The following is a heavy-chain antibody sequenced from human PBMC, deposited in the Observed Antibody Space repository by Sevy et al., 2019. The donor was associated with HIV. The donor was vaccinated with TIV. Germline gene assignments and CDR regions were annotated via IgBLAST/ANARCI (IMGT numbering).Heavy chain of an antibody. CDR2: VSFDGGSK. CDR3: VRERAGSITFDI. CDR1: GFTFNNFP. Sequence: GGSLRLSCEASGFTFNNFPIHWVRQAPGKGLEWVAVVSFDGGSKYYADSVRGRFTVSRDNSKNTVYLQLNSLRAEDTAVYYCVRERAGSITFDIWGQGTLVTVS. V-gene: IGHV3-30-3*01. J-gene: IGHJ3*02. D-gene: IGHD1-26*01.